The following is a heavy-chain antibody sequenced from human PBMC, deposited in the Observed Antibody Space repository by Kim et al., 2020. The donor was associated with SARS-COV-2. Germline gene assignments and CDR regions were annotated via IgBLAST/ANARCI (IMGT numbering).Heavy chain of an antibody. CDR2: IYPGDSHT. CDR1: GYSFTTNW. CDR3: AKSGGDYKFSYYYAMDA. J-gene: IGHJ6*02. D-gene: IGHD2-21*02. Sequence: GESLKISCKASGYSFTTNWIGWVRQMPGKGLEWMGIIYPGDSHTLYSPSFRGQVTISADKSINTAYLQWSSLKASDTAMYYCAKSGGDYKFSYYYAMDAWGQGTSVTVFS. V-gene: IGHV5-51*01.